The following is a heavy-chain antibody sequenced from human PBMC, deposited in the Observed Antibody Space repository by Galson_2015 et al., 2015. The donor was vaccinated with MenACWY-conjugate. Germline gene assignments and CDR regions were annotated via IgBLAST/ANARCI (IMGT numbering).Heavy chain of an antibody. CDR2: ISTSSSYT. CDR3: AREGKITGTTGYFDY. CDR1: GFTFSDYY. J-gene: IGHJ4*02. V-gene: IGHV3-11*06. Sequence: SLRLSCAASGFTFSDYYMSWLRQAPGKGLEWVSYISTSSSYTNYADSVKGRFTISRDNAKNSLYLQMNSLRAEDTAVYYCAREGKITGTTGYFDYWGQGTLVTVSS. D-gene: IGHD1-7*01.